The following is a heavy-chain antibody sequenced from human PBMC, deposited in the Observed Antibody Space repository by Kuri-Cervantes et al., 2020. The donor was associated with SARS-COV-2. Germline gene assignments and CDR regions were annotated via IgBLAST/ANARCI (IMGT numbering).Heavy chain of an antibody. CDR2: IGTAGDT. CDR3: ARDDSGVGANFDY. V-gene: IGHV3-13*01. CDR1: GFTFSSYD. J-gene: IGHJ4*02. Sequence: GESLKISCAASGFTFSSYDMHWVRQATGKGLEWVSAIGTAGDTYYPGSVKGRFTISRENAKNSLYLQMNSLRAEDTAVYYCARDDSGVGANFDYWGQGTLVTVSS. D-gene: IGHD1-26*01.